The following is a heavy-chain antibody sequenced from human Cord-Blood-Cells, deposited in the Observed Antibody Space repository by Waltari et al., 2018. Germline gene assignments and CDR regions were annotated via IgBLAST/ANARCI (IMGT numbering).Heavy chain of an antibody. CDR3: ARGVELGNAFDI. CDR1: GGSISSYY. CDR2: IYYSGST. D-gene: IGHD7-27*01. J-gene: IGHJ3*02. V-gene: IGHV4-59*01. Sequence: QVQLQESGPGLVKPSETLSLTCTGSGGSISSYYWSWIRQPPGKGLEWIGYIYYSGSTNYNPSLKSRVTISVDTSKNQFSLKLSSVTAADTAVYYCARGVELGNAFDIWGQGTMVTVSS.